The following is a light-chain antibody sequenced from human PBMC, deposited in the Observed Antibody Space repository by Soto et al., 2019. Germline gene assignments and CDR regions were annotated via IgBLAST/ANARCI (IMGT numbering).Light chain of an antibody. CDR1: SGHSSYA. Sequence: VLTQSPSASASLGASVKLTCTLSSGHSSYAIAWHQQQPEKGPRYLMKLNSDGSHSKGDGIPDRFSGSSSGAERYLTISSLQSEDEADYYCQTWGTGTVVFGGGTKLTVL. J-gene: IGLJ2*01. CDR3: QTWGTGTVV. CDR2: LNSDGSH. V-gene: IGLV4-69*01.